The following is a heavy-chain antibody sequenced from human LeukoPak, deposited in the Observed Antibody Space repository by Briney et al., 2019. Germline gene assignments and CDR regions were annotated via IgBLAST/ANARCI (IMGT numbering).Heavy chain of an antibody. J-gene: IGHJ6*03. CDR2: IYYSGST. D-gene: IGHD3-10*01. CDR3: ARSRGDGYYYMDV. V-gene: IGHV4-39*01. Sequence: SETLSLTCTVSGGSISSSSYYWGWIRQPPGKGLEWIGSIYYSGSTYYNPSLKSRVTISVDTSKNQFSLKLSSVTAADTAVYYCARSRGDGYYYMDVWGKGTTVTISS. CDR1: GGSISSSSYY.